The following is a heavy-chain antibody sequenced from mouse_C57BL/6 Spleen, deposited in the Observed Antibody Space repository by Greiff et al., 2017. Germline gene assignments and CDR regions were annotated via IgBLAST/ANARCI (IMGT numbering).Heavy chain of an antibody. CDR1: GYSITSGYY. J-gene: IGHJ2*01. Sequence: EVQVVESGPGLVKPSQSLSLTCSVTGYSITSGYYWNWIRQFPGNKLEWMGYISYDGSNNYNPSLKNRISITRDTSKNQFFLKLNSVTTEDTATYYCARDDYSNYLDYWGQGTTLTVSS. V-gene: IGHV3-6*01. CDR3: ARDDYSNYLDY. CDR2: ISYDGSN. D-gene: IGHD2-5*01.